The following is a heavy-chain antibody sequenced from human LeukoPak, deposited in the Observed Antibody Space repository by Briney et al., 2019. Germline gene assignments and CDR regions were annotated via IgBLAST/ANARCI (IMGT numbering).Heavy chain of an antibody. Sequence: PSETLSLTCTVSGASMSSYDWSWIRKPAGKGLEWIGRIYISGSTNYNPSLKSRVTISVDTSKNQFSLKLSSVTAADTAVYYCARGAGRYFDWLLYDYYYYMDVWGKGTTVTISS. CDR1: GASMSSYD. CDR2: IYISGST. D-gene: IGHD3-9*01. CDR3: ARGAGRYFDWLLYDYYYYMDV. V-gene: IGHV4-4*07. J-gene: IGHJ6*03.